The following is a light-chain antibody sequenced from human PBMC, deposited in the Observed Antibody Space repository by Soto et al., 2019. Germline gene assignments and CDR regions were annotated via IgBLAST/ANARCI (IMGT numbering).Light chain of an antibody. CDR3: SSYVGTNSYV. V-gene: IGLV2-8*01. CDR2: EVY. Sequence: QSALTQPPSASGSPGQSVTISCTGTSSDVGGYNYVSWYQQHPGKAPKLIIYEVYKRPSGVPDRFSGSKSGNTAALTVSGLQAEDEADYYCSSYVGTNSYVFGTGTKVNVL. CDR1: SSDVGGYNY. J-gene: IGLJ1*01.